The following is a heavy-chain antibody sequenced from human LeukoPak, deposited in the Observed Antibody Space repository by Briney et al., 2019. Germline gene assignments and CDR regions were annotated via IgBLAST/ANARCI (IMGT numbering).Heavy chain of an antibody. D-gene: IGHD3-22*01. Sequence: GGSLRLSCAASGFTFSSYGMHWVRQAPAKGLEWVAVIWYDGSNKYYVDSVKGRFTISRDNSKNTLYLQMNSLRAEDTAVYYCARAKLDSSGYSFDYWGQGTLVTVSS. CDR3: ARAKLDSSGYSFDY. J-gene: IGHJ4*02. CDR2: IWYDGSNK. CDR1: GFTFSSYG. V-gene: IGHV3-33*01.